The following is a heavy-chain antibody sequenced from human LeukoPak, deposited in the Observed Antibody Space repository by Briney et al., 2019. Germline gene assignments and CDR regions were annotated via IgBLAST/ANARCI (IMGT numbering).Heavy chain of an antibody. Sequence: GASVKVSCKASGYTFTTYDINWVRQAPGQGLEWMGWMNPHSGNTGYAQKFQGRVAMTRDTSINTAYMELSSLTSDDTAVYYCTRAPIPGNFWGQGTLVTVSS. V-gene: IGHV1-8*01. CDR2: MNPHSGNT. CDR1: GYTFTTYD. CDR3: TRAPIPGNF. D-gene: IGHD3-10*01. J-gene: IGHJ4*02.